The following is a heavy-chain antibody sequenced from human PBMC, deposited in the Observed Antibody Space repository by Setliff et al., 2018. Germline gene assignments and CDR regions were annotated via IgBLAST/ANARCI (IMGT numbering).Heavy chain of an antibody. Sequence: SVKVSCKASGYTFTNYAISWVRQAPGQGLEWMGGIIPLLETAKYAQKFQGRVTITADESTSTGYMELRSLRSDDTAVYYCARELRSPYWHLDSWGQGTQVTVSS. D-gene: IGHD3-16*01. CDR1: GYTFTNYA. CDR3: ARELRSPYWHLDS. CDR2: IIPLLETA. J-gene: IGHJ5*01. V-gene: IGHV1-69*13.